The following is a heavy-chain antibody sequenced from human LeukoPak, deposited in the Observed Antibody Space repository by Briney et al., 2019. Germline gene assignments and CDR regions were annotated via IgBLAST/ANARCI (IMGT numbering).Heavy chain of an antibody. CDR3: AREDGNNSPHYFDY. J-gene: IGHJ4*02. D-gene: IGHD5-24*01. V-gene: IGHV4-59*01. CDR2: IFYSGST. Sequence: SETLSLTCTVPGGPISSYYWSWIRQPPGKGLEWIGFIFYSGSTNYNPSVKSRVTISVDTSKNQFSLKLRSVTAADTAVYYCAREDGNNSPHYFDYWGQGTLVTVSS. CDR1: GGPISSYY.